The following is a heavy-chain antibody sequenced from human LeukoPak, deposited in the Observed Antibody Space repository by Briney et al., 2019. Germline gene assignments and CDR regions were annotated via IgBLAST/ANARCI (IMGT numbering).Heavy chain of an antibody. CDR3: ARDPGGYYGSGDYFDY. CDR1: GFTVSSNY. CDR2: IYSGGST. Sequence: GGSLRLSCAASGFTVSSNYMSWVRQAPGKGLEWVSVIYSGGSTYYADSVKGRFTISRDNSKNTLYLQMNSLRAEDTAVYYCARDPGGYYGSGDYFDYWGQGTLATVSS. V-gene: IGHV3-53*01. J-gene: IGHJ4*02. D-gene: IGHD3-10*01.